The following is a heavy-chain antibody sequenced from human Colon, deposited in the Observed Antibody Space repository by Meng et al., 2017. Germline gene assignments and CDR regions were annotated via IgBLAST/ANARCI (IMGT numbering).Heavy chain of an antibody. D-gene: IGHD4-17*01. CDR1: GASVSRDSHY. CDR2: IYYTGNT. Sequence: QVQLHDSGPGLVRPSETLSLTGTVAGASVSRDSHYWSWIRQSPGKGLEWIGYIYYTGNTNYNPSLASRVSMSLDTSKNHFSLHLTSVTAADTAIYYCARVNGDFDEAWFDPWGQGTLVTVSS. J-gene: IGHJ5*02. CDR3: ARVNGDFDEAWFDP. V-gene: IGHV4-61*03.